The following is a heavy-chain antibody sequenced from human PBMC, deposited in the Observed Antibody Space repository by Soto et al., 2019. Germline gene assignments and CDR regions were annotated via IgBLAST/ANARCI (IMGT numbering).Heavy chain of an antibody. CDR2: ILPIPGIT. J-gene: IGHJ6*03. V-gene: IGHV1-69*04. CDR1: GGTFSSYA. CDR3: ARDQLLADYYYYYMDV. D-gene: IGHD3-3*02. Sequence: ASVKVSCTASGGTFSSYAISWVRQAPGQGLEWMGRILPIPGITNYAQKFQGRVTITADKSTSTAYMELSSLRSEDTAVYYCARDQLLADYYYYYMDVWGKGTTVTVSS.